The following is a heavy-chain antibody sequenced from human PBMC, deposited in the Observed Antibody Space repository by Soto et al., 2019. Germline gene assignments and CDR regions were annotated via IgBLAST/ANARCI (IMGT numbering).Heavy chain of an antibody. J-gene: IGHJ4*02. CDR2: TYYRSKWYS. CDR3: ARGSYYSGWV. V-gene: IGHV6-1*01. Sequence: SQTLSLTCAISGDSVSSTSAAWSWIRQSPSRGLEWLGRTYYRSKWYSDYAISVKSRITINPDTSKNQFSLQLNSVTPEDTAVYYCARGSYYSGWVWGQGTLVTVSS. D-gene: IGHD6-19*01. CDR1: GDSVSSTSAA.